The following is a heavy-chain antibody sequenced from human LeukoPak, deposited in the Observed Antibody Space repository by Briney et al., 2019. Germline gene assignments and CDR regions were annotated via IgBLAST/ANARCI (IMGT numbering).Heavy chain of an antibody. D-gene: IGHD3-22*01. CDR1: GYTFTSYG. Sequence: GASVKVSCKASGYTFTSYGISWVRQAPGQGLEWMGWISAYNGNTNYAQKLQGRVTMTTDTSTSTAYMELRGLRSDDTAVYYCARDYGDYVRDYYDISGSIGVDYWGQGTLVTVSS. CDR2: ISAYNGNT. J-gene: IGHJ4*02. CDR3: ARDYGDYVRDYYDISGSIGVDY. V-gene: IGHV1-18*01.